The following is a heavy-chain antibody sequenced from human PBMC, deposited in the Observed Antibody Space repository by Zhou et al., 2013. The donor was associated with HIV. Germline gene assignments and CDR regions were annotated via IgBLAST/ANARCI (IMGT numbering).Heavy chain of an antibody. CDR3: AGQETPFGRYFQTWYYYYMDV. CDR1: GGTFSSYA. J-gene: IGHJ6*03. D-gene: IGHD3-9*01. V-gene: IGHV1-69*05. Sequence: QVQLVQSGAEVKKPGSSVKVSCKASGGTFSSYAISWVRQAPGQGLEWMGGIIPIFGTANYAQKFQGRVTITTDESTSTAYMELSSLRSEDTAVYYCAGQETPFGRYFQTWYYYYMDVWGKGTTVTVSS. CDR2: IIPIFGTA.